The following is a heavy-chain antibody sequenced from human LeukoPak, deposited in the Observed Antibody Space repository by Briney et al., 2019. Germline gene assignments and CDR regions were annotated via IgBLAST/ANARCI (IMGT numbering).Heavy chain of an antibody. D-gene: IGHD3-22*01. Sequence: SETLSLTCAVYGGSFSGYYWSWIRQPPGKGLEWIGEINHSGSTNYNPSLKSRVTISVDTSKNQFSLKLSSVTAADTAVYYCARGGYYYDSSGYYYNYWGQGTLVTVSS. J-gene: IGHJ4*02. V-gene: IGHV4-34*01. CDR3: ARGGYYYDSSGYYYNY. CDR1: GGSFSGYY. CDR2: INHSGST.